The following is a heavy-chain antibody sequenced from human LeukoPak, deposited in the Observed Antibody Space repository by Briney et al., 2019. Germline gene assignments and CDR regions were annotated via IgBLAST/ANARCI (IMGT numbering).Heavy chain of an antibody. D-gene: IGHD3-22*01. V-gene: IGHV4-30-4*08. CDR3: ARAHKYYYDSSGYYPGLGFDY. CDR1: GGSISSGDYY. Sequence: PSETLSLTCTVSGGSISSGDYYWSWIRQPPGKGLEWIGYIYYSGSTYYNPSLKSRVAISVDTSKNQFSLKLSSVTAADTAVYYCARAHKYYYDSSGYYPGLGFDYWGQGTLVTVSS. J-gene: IGHJ4*02. CDR2: IYYSGST.